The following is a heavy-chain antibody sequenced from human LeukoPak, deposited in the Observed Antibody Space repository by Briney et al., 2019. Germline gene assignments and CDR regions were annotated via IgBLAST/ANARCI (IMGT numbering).Heavy chain of an antibody. V-gene: IGHV4-59*01. CDR2: VYYSGST. CDR3: VRGSYYDSSGYYVDY. Sequence: SETLSLTCTVSGGSISSYYWSWIRQPPGKGLEWIGYVYYSGSTNYNPSLKSRVTISVDTSKNQFSLKLSSVIAADTAVYFCVRGSYYDSSGYYVDYWGQGTLVTVSS. J-gene: IGHJ4*02. D-gene: IGHD3-22*01. CDR1: GGSISSYY.